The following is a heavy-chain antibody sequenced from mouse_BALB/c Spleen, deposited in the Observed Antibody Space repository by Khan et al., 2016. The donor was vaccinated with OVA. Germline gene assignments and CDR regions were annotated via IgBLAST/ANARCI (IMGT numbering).Heavy chain of an antibody. D-gene: IGHD1-3*01. Sequence: VELVESGGGLVKPGGSLKLSCAASGFTFSSYAVSWVRQTPEKRLEWVATINIDGAYTYYPDSVKGRFTISRDNAMNTLYLQMSRLRSEDTAMYYCARHNFGPFAYWGQGTLVTVSA. CDR2: INIDGAYT. J-gene: IGHJ3*01. CDR3: ARHNFGPFAY. V-gene: IGHV5-9-3*01. CDR1: GFTFSSYA.